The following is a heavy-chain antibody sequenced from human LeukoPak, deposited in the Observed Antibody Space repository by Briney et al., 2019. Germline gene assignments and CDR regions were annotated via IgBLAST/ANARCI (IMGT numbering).Heavy chain of an antibody. Sequence: KPSETLSLTCTVSGGSIRNYYWSWIRQPPGKGLEWIGYIYYSGSTNYNPSLKSRVTISVDTSKNQISLKLNSVTAADTAVHYCGRDSRGPDYWGQGTLVTVSS. D-gene: IGHD3-22*01. CDR1: GGSIRNYY. CDR3: GRDSRGPDY. CDR2: IYYSGST. V-gene: IGHV4-59*12. J-gene: IGHJ4*02.